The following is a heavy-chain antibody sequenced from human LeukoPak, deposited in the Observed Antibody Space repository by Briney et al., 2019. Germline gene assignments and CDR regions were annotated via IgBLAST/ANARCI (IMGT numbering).Heavy chain of an antibody. CDR2: ISTDGSTT. J-gene: IGHJ4*02. CDR3: ARDPVPDGERYYFDY. CDR1: GFTFSSYW. D-gene: IGHD5-24*01. V-gene: IGHV3-74*01. Sequence: QPGGSLRLSCAASGFTFSSYWMHWVRQAPGKGLVWVSRISTDGSTTTYADSVKGRFTISRDNAKNSLYLQMNSLRAEDTAVYYCARDPVPDGERYYFDYWGQGTLVTVSS.